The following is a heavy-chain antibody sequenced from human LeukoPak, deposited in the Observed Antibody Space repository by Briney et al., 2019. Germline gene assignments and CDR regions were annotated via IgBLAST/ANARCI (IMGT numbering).Heavy chain of an antibody. V-gene: IGHV3-21*01. Sequence: GGSLRLSCAASGFTFSSYSMNWVRQAPGKGLEWVSSISSSSSYIYYADSVKGRFTISRDNAKNSLYPQMNSLRAEDTAVYYCARDDSDTAMVLLNYWGQGTLVTVSS. CDR3: ARDDSDTAMVLLNY. CDR1: GFTFSSYS. CDR2: ISSSSSYI. D-gene: IGHD5-18*01. J-gene: IGHJ4*02.